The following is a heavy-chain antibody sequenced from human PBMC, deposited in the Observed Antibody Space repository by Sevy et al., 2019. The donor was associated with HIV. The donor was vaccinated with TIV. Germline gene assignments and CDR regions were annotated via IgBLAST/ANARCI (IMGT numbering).Heavy chain of an antibody. D-gene: IGHD3-3*01. Sequence: VSVKVSCKASGYTFTSYDINWVRQATGQGLEWMGWMNPNSGNTGYAQKFQGRVTMTRNTSISTAYMELSSLRSEDTAVYYCARGAVLRFLEWTRGYYYGMDVWGQGTTVTVSS. CDR2: MNPNSGNT. CDR1: GYTFTSYD. CDR3: ARGAVLRFLEWTRGYYYGMDV. J-gene: IGHJ6*02. V-gene: IGHV1-8*01.